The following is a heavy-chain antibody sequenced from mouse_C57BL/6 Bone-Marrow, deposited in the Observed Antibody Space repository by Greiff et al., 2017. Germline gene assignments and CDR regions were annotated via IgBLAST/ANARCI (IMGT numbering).Heavy chain of an antibody. J-gene: IGHJ2*01. CDR1: GYAFSSYW. D-gene: IGHD4-1*01. CDR3: ARRADWGTVFDY. V-gene: IGHV1-80*01. Sequence: VQVVESGAELVKPGASVKISCKASGYAFSSYWMNWVKPRPGKGLEWIGQIYPGDGDTNYNGKFKGKATLTADKSSSTAYTQLSSLTSEDSAVYYCARRADWGTVFDYWGQGTTLTVSS. CDR2: IYPGDGDT.